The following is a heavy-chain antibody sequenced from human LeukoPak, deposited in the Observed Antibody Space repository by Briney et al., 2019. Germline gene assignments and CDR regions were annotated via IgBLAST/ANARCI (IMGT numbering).Heavy chain of an antibody. Sequence: PSETLSLTCTVSGGSISTYYWSWIRQPPGKGLEWIGYIYYTGSTIYNPSLESRITISVDTSKNQFFLKLSSVTAADTAVYYCASTPSTVTTFLFDSWGQGTLVTVSS. D-gene: IGHD4-17*01. J-gene: IGHJ4*02. CDR2: IYYTGST. V-gene: IGHV4-59*08. CDR3: ASTPSTVTTFLFDS. CDR1: GGSISTYY.